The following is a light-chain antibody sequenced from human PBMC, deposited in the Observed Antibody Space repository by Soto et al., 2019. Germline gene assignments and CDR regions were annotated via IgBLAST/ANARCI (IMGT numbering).Light chain of an antibody. CDR2: AAS. Sequence: DIQMTQSPSSVSASVGDRITITCRASQDIGCRLAWFQQKPGKATQYLIQAASILQSGVPSMFSGSGSGTEFIITINNLQPEDFASYFCLQVYSFPRTFGLGTKVEI. J-gene: IGKJ1*01. CDR3: LQVYSFPRT. V-gene: IGKV1-12*01. CDR1: QDIGCR.